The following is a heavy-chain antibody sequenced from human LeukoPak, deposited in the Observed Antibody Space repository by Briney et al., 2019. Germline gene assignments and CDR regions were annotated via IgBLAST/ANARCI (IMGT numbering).Heavy chain of an antibody. D-gene: IGHD2-2*01. V-gene: IGHV4-30-2*01. CDR1: GGSISSGGYS. CDR3: ARESDCSSTSCYFDY. Sequence: SQTLSLTCAVSGGSISSGGYSWSWIRQPPGKGLEWIGYIYHSGSTYYNPSLKSRVTISVDRSKNQFSLKLSSVAAADTAVYYCARESDCSSTSCYFDYWGQGTLVTVSS. J-gene: IGHJ4*02. CDR2: IYHSGST.